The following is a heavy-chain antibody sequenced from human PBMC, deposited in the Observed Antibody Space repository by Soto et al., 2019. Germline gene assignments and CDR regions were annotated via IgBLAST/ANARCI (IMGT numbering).Heavy chain of an antibody. Sequence: GSLRLSCAASGFTFSSYAMHWVRQAPGKGLEWVAVISYDGSNKYYADSVKGRFTISRDNSKNTLYLQMNSLRAEDTAVYYCARDQGDSSGFRSYWGQGTLVTVSS. J-gene: IGHJ4*02. CDR2: ISYDGSNK. CDR1: GFTFSSYA. V-gene: IGHV3-30-3*01. D-gene: IGHD3-22*01. CDR3: ARDQGDSSGFRSY.